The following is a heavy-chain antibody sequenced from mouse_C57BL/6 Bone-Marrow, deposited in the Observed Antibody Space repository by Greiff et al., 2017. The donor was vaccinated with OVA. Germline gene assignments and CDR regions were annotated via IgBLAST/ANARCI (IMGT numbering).Heavy chain of an antibody. V-gene: IGHV5-6*01. CDR1: GFTFSSYG. Sequence: EVQRVESGGDLVKPGGSLKLSCAASGFTFSSYGMSWVRQTPDKRLEWVATISSGGSYTYYPDRVKGRVTLSRDNAKNTLYLHMSSLKSEDTAMYYCARQLFYYAYDGVAYWGQGTLVTVSA. D-gene: IGHD2-2*01. CDR3: ARQLFYYAYDGVAY. J-gene: IGHJ3*01. CDR2: ISSGGSYT.